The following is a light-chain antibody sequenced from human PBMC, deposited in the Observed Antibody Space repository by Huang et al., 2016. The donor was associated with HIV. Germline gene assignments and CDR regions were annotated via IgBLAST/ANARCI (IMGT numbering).Light chain of an antibody. CDR1: QSVRSSY. CDR3: QQYGSSPT. Sequence: EIVLTQSPGTLSLSPGERATLSCRASQSVRSSYLAWDQQKPGQAPRLLIYGASSRATGIPDRFSGSGSGTDFTLTINRLEPEDFAVYSCQQYGSSPTFGGGTKVEIK. V-gene: IGKV3-20*01. CDR2: GAS. J-gene: IGKJ4*01.